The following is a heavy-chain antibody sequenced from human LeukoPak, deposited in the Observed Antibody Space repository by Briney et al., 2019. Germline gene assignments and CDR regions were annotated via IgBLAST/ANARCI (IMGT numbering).Heavy chain of an antibody. Sequence: GASVKVSRKASGYTFTSYYMHWVRQAPGQGLEWMGIINPSGGSTSYAQKFQGRVTMTRDTSTSTVYMELSSLRSEDTAVYYCARRGIVVVPAARDYYYYYMDVWGKGTTVTVSS. CDR1: GYTFTSYY. D-gene: IGHD2-2*01. CDR3: ARRGIVVVPAARDYYYYYMDV. J-gene: IGHJ6*03. CDR2: INPSGGST. V-gene: IGHV1-46*01.